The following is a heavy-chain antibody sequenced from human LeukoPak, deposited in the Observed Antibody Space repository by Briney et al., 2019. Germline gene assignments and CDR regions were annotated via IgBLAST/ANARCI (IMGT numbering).Heavy chain of an antibody. CDR2: ISYDGSNK. CDR1: GFTFSSYA. CDR3: ARDYYDSSGYWAPDAFDI. D-gene: IGHD3-22*01. J-gene: IGHJ3*02. Sequence: GGSLRLSCAASGFTFSSYAMHWVRQAPSKGLEWVAVISYDGSNKYYADSVKGRFTISRDNSKNTLYLQMNSLRAEDTAVYYCARDYYDSSGYWAPDAFDIWGQGTMVTVSS. V-gene: IGHV3-30-3*01.